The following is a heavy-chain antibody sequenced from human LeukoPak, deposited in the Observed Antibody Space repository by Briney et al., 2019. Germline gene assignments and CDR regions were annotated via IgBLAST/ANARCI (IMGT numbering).Heavy chain of an antibody. J-gene: IGHJ5*02. Sequence: PSETPSLTCTVSGGSISSSSYYWGWFRQPPGKGLEWIGSIYYSGSTYYNPSLKSRVTISVDTSKNQFSLKLSSVTAADTAVYYCARGATDTTRWFDPWGQGTLVTVSS. CDR3: ARGATDTTRWFDP. CDR1: GGSISSSSYY. V-gene: IGHV4-39*07. D-gene: IGHD1-7*01. CDR2: IYYSGST.